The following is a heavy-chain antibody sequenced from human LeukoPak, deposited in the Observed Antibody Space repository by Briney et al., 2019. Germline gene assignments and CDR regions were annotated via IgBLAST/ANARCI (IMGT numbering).Heavy chain of an antibody. CDR2: IKSTTYGGTA. V-gene: IGHV3-49*04. CDR3: ARDSSNGGDWLDP. J-gene: IGHJ5*02. D-gene: IGHD3-16*01. CDR1: GFTFSDYS. Sequence: PGGSLRLSCAASGFTFSDYSVSWVRQAPGKGLEWVGFIKSTTYGGTAEEAASVKGRFIMSRDDSKSTAYLQMNSLKTEDTAFYYCARDSSNGGDWLDPWGQGTLVTVPS.